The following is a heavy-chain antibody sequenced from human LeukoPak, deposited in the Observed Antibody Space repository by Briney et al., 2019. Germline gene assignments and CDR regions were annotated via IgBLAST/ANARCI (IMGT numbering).Heavy chain of an antibody. CDR2: ISGSSSNI. CDR3: ATIVWGRFGY. CDR1: GFTFSSYG. J-gene: IGHJ4*02. D-gene: IGHD7-27*01. V-gene: IGHV3-48*01. Sequence: GGSLRLSCAASGFTFSSYGMHWVRQAPGQGLEWVSYISGSSSNIYYAHNLQGRFTISRDKSTNTVYMEMDSLRAEDTAVYYCATIVWGRFGYWGQGTLVTVSS.